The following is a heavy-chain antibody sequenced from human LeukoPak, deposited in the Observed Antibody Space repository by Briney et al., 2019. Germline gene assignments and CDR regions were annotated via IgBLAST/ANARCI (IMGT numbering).Heavy chain of an antibody. J-gene: IGHJ6*02. Sequence: GASVKVSCKASGYTFTSYAMHWVRQAPGQRLEWMGWINAGNGNTKYSQKFQGRVTITRDTSASTAYMELSSLRSEDTAVYYCASAVPDYYGSGECGMDVWGQGTTVTVSS. CDR1: GYTFTSYA. CDR3: ASAVPDYYGSGECGMDV. V-gene: IGHV1-3*01. D-gene: IGHD3-10*01. CDR2: INAGNGNT.